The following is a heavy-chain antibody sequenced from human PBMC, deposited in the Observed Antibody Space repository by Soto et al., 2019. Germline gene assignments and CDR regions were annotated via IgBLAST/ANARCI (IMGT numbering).Heavy chain of an antibody. CDR3: ARVPLFSKLYGMDV. CDR2: IYPGDSDI. J-gene: IGHJ6*02. CDR1: GYSFTNDW. D-gene: IGHD2-21*01. V-gene: IGHV5-51*01. Sequence: GESLKISCKGSGYSFTNDWIGWVRQMPGKGLEWMGIIYPGDSDIRYSPSFQGQVTISADKSINTAYLQWSSLKASDTAMYYCARVPLFSKLYGMDVWGQGTTVTVSS.